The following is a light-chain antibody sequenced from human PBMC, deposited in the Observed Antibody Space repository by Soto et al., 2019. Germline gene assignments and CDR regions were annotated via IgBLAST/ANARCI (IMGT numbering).Light chain of an antibody. CDR1: QTVSSN. V-gene: IGKV3-20*01. J-gene: IGKJ3*01. CDR3: QQYDSSPFT. Sequence: EIVLTQSPGTLSLSPGERATLSCRASQTVSSNLVWHQQRPGQAPRLLIYAASTRATGISDRFSGSGSGTDFTLTISRLEPEDFAVYYCQQYDSSPFTLGPGTKVDIK. CDR2: AAS.